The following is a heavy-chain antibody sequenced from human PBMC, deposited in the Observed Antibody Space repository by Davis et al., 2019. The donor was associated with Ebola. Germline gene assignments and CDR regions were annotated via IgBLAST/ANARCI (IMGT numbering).Heavy chain of an antibody. CDR2: INPSGGTT. D-gene: IGHD3-10*01. CDR3: VGDLRGWGDFDY. CDR1: GYTLVSYY. J-gene: IGHJ4*02. Sequence: AASVKVSCKASGYTLVSYYAHWVRQAPGQGLEWMGIINPSGGTTTYAQKFQGRVTMTRDTSTNTLYMELSSLTSGDTAVYYCVGDLRGWGDFDYWGQGTLVTVSS. V-gene: IGHV1-46*01.